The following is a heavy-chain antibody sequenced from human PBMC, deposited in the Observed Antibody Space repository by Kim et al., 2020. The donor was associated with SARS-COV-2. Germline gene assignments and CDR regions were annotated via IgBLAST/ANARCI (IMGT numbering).Heavy chain of an antibody. J-gene: IGHJ4*02. D-gene: IGHD3-22*01. V-gene: IGHV4-59*08. Sequence: SLTSRGTIAVDTSKNQFSLKRSSVTAADTAVYYCARHASSGYSRAYYFDYWGQGTLVTVSS. CDR3: ARHASSGYSRAYYFDY.